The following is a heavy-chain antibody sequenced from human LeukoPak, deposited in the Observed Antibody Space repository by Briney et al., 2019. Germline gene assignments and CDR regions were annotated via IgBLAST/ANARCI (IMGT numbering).Heavy chain of an antibody. CDR2: INPNSGGT. V-gene: IGHV1-2*02. Sequence: ASVKVSCKASGYTFTGYYMHWVRQAPEQGLEWMGWINPNSGGTNYAQKFQGRVTMTRDTSISTAYMELSRLRSDDTAVYYCARHRGYYDILTGYPLPVGYFDYWGQGTLVTVSS. CDR1: GYTFTGYY. CDR3: ARHRGYYDILTGYPLPVGYFDY. J-gene: IGHJ4*02. D-gene: IGHD3-9*01.